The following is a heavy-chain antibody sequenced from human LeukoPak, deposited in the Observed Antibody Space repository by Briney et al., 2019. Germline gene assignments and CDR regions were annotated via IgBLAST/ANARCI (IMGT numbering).Heavy chain of an antibody. CDR3: ARDRGYYYDSSGYSHHSFDY. CDR2: INTNTGNP. CDR1: GYTFTSYA. Sequence: ASVKVSCKASGYTFTSYAMNWVRQAPGQGLEWMGWINTNTGNPTYAQGFTGRFVFSLDTSVSTAYLQISSLKAEDTAVYYCARDRGYYYDSSGYSHHSFDYWGQGTLVTVSS. D-gene: IGHD3-22*01. V-gene: IGHV7-4-1*02. J-gene: IGHJ4*02.